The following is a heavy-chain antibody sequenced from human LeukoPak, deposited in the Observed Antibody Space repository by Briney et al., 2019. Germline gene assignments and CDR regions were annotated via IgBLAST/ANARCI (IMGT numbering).Heavy chain of an antibody. Sequence: GRSLRLSCADSGFTFSSYAMHWVRQAPGKGLEWVAVISYDGSNKYYADSVKGRFTISRDNSKNTLYLQMNSLRAEDTAVYYCARDPSPEVVVISWFDPWGQGTLVTVSS. J-gene: IGHJ5*02. CDR3: ARDPSPEVVVISWFDP. CDR1: GFTFSSYA. V-gene: IGHV3-30-3*01. CDR2: ISYDGSNK. D-gene: IGHD3-22*01.